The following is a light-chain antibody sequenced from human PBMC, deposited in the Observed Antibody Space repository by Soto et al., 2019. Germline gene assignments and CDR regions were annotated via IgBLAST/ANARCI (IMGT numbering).Light chain of an antibody. CDR1: ISDVGNYNF. CDR3: SSYTTTTRVV. V-gene: IGLV2-14*01. CDR2: DVS. J-gene: IGLJ2*01. Sequence: QSVLTQPASVSGSPGQSITISCTGTISDVGNYNFVSWYQQHPGKAPKLMIYDVSDRPSGVSNRFSGSKSGNTASLTISGLQADDEADYYCSSYTTTTRVVFGGGTKVTVL.